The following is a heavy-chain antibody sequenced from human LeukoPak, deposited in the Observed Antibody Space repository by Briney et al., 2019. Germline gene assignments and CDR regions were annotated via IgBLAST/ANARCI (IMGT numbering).Heavy chain of an antibody. J-gene: IGHJ4*02. CDR2: IYYSGST. V-gene: IGHV4-59*08. D-gene: IGHD2-21*02. CDR3: AIYCGGDWGSGYFDY. CDR1: GGSISSYY. Sequence: SETLSLTCTVSGGSISSYYWSWIRQPPGKGLEWIGYIYYSGSTNYNPSLKSRVTISVDTSKNQFSLKLSSVTAADTAVYYCAIYCGGDWGSGYFDYWGQGTLVTVSS.